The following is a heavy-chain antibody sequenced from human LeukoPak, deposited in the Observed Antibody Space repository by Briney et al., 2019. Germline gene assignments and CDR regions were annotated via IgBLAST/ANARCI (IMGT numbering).Heavy chain of an antibody. CDR1: GGSISSGGYS. CDR3: ARGDSSFDY. V-gene: IGHV4-30-2*01. D-gene: IGHD6-6*01. Sequence: SQTLSLTCAVSGGSISSGGYSWSWIRQPPGKGLEWIGYIYHSGSTYYNPSLKSRVTISVDTSKNQFSLKLSSVTAADTAVYYCARGDSSFDYWGQGTLVTVSS. J-gene: IGHJ4*02. CDR2: IYHSGST.